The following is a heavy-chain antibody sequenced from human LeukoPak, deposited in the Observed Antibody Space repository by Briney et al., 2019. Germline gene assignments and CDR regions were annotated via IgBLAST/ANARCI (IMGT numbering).Heavy chain of an antibody. CDR2: IIPIFDTA. Sequence: SVKVSCKASGGTFSGYAISWVRQAPGQGLEWMGGIIPIFDTANYAQKFQGRVTITADESTSTAYMELSSLKSEDTAVYCCARDGVGATKRGAFDYWGQGTLVTDSS. CDR1: GGTFSGYA. V-gene: IGHV1-69*13. CDR3: ARDGVGATKRGAFDY. D-gene: IGHD1-26*01. J-gene: IGHJ4*02.